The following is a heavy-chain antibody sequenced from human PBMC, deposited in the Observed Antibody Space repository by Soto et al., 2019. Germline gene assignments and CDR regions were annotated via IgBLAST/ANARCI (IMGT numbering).Heavy chain of an antibody. CDR1: GGSISSGGYY. V-gene: IGHV4-31*03. CDR2: IYYSGST. J-gene: IGHJ4*02. CDR3: ARGSVDTAMVLPYFDY. Sequence: SETLSLTCTVSGGSISSGGYYWSWIRQHPGKGLEWIGYIYYSGSTYYNPSLKSRVTISVDTSKNQFSLKLSSVTAADTAVYYCARGSVDTAMVLPYFDYWGQGTLVTVSS. D-gene: IGHD5-18*01.